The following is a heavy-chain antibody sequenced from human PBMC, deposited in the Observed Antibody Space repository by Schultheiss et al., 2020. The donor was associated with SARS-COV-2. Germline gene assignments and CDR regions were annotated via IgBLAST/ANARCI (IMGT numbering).Heavy chain of an antibody. J-gene: IGHJ6*03. CDR3: AREYSSSYYYYYYMDV. CDR2: IYYSGST. D-gene: IGHD6-6*01. CDR1: GGSISSYY. V-gene: IGHV4-59*12. Sequence: SETLSLTCTVSGGSISSYYWSWIRQPPGKGLEWIGYIYYSGSTNYNPSLKSRVTISVDTSKNQFSLKLSSVTAADTAVYYSAREYSSSYYYYYYMDVWGKGTTVTVSS.